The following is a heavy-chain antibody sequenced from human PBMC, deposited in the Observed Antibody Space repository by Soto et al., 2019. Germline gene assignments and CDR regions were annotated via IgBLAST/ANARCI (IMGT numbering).Heavy chain of an antibody. D-gene: IGHD6-19*01. Sequence: NPSETLSLTCTVSGDSVSSGGYYWSWIRQPPGKGLEWIGYIYSSGGANYNPSLKSRVTISRDTSKNQISLKVASVTAADTAGYYCARGFSSVSMDAWGQGTTVTVSS. V-gene: IGHV4-61*08. CDR2: IYSSGGA. CDR1: GDSVSSGGYY. J-gene: IGHJ6*02. CDR3: ARGFSSVSMDA.